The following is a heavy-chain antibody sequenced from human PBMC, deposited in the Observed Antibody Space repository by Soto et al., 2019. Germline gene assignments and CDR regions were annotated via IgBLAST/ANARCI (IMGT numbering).Heavy chain of an antibody. D-gene: IGHD3-3*01. J-gene: IGHJ5*02. CDR2: ISGSSSNM. CDR1: VFTFSSYS. CDR3: AKDPNYDFWSGYSGSGWFDP. Sequence: LRLSCAASVFTFSSYSMNWVRQTPGKGLEWVSSISGSSSNMYYADSVKGRFTISRDNAKNSLYLQMNSLRAEDTAVYYCAKDPNYDFWSGYSGSGWFDPWGQGTLVTVSS. V-gene: IGHV3-21*01.